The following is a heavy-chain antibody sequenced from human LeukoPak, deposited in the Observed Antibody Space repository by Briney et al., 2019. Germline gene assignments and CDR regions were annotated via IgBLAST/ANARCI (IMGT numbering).Heavy chain of an antibody. Sequence: GGSLRLSCAASGFTFSNAWMSWVRQAPGKGLEWVGRINSKTDGGTTDYAAPVKGRFTISRDDSKNTLYLQMNSLKTEDTAVYYCTTGRSKPKAFDIWGQGTMVTVSS. V-gene: IGHV3-15*01. CDR1: GFTFSNAW. J-gene: IGHJ3*02. CDR3: TTGRSKPKAFDI. CDR2: INSKTDGGTT.